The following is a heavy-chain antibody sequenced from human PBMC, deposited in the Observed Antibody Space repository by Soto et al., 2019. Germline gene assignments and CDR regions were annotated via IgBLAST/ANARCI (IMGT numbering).Heavy chain of an antibody. J-gene: IGHJ6*01. D-gene: IGHD3-3*01. CDR1: GFTFSSYG. V-gene: IGHV3-30*18. CDR3: AKDLRGFGVVIPLGMDV. CDR2: ISYDGSNK. Sequence: QVQLVESGGGVVQPGRSLRLSCAASGFTFSSYGMHWVRQAPGKGLEWVAVISYDGSNKYYADSVKGRFTISRDNSKNTLYLQMNSLRAEDTAVYYCAKDLRGFGVVIPLGMDVW.